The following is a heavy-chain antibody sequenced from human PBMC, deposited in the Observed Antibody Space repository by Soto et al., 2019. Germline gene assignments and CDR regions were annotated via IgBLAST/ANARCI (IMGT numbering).Heavy chain of an antibody. CDR2: ISGSGGST. Sequence: GGSLRLSCAASGFTFSSYAMSWVRQAPGKGLEWVSAISGSGGSTYYADSVKGRFTISRDNSKNTLYLQMNSLRAEDTAVYYCAKSVLSSFAEWLLLPLDYWGQGTLVTVSS. CDR1: GFTFSSYA. D-gene: IGHD3-22*01. J-gene: IGHJ4*02. V-gene: IGHV3-23*01. CDR3: AKSVLSSFAEWLLLPLDY.